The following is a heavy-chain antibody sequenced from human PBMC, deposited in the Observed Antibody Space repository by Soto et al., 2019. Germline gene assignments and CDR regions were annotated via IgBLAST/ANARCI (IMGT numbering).Heavy chain of an antibody. D-gene: IGHD6-19*01. V-gene: IGHV3-30*03. CDR3: ASNGLRWLVPSFVDY. CDR2: ISYDGSNK. Sequence: QVQLVESGGGVVQPGRSLRLSCAASGFTFSSYGVHWVRQAPGKGLEWVAVISYDGSNKYYADSVKGRFTISRDNSKNTLYLQMNSLRAEDTAVYYCASNGLRWLVPSFVDYWGQGTLVTVSS. J-gene: IGHJ4*02. CDR1: GFTFSSYG.